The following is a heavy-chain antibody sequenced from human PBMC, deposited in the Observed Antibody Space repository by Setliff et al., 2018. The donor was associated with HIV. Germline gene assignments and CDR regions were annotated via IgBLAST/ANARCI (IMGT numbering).Heavy chain of an antibody. J-gene: IGHJ4*01. CDR2: INIDIGHT. V-gene: IGHV1-18*01. CDR3: ARLPSGAAGLVRAGFYF. CDR1: GYSFTDYG. Sequence: ASVKVFCKASGYSFTDYGISWVRQAPGQGFEWMGWINIDIGHTNFAQKFKDRVTVTTDTTTNTTYMELRGLRSDDTATYYCARLPSGAAGLVRAGFYFWGQGTLVTVS. D-gene: IGHD6-25*01.